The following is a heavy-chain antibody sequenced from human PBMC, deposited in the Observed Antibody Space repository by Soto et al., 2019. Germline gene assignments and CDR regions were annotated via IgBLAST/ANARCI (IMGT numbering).Heavy chain of an antibody. CDR3: ARPGYSNYCPWVDV. V-gene: IGHV3-74*01. Sequence: EVQLVESGGGLVQPGGSVRLSCAASGFTFSVYWMHWVRQAPGKGLVWVSRIDSDGSTTSYADSVKGRFTISRDNAKSTLYLQMNSLRAEDTAVYYCARPGYSNYCPWVDVWGQGTTVTVSS. CDR2: IDSDGSTT. D-gene: IGHD4-4*01. CDR1: GFTFSVYW. J-gene: IGHJ6*02.